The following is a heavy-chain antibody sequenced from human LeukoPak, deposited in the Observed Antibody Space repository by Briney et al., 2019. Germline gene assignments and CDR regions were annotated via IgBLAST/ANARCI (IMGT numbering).Heavy chain of an antibody. CDR2: ISYDGSNK. V-gene: IGHV3-30-3*01. Sequence: GGSLRLSCAASGFTFSSYAMHWVRQASGKGLEWVAVISYDGSNKYYADSVKGRFTISRDNSKNTLYLQMNSLRAEDTAVYYCARDPWYYDSSGFLDYWGQGTLVTVSS. CDR3: ARDPWYYDSSGFLDY. CDR1: GFTFSSYA. J-gene: IGHJ4*02. D-gene: IGHD3-22*01.